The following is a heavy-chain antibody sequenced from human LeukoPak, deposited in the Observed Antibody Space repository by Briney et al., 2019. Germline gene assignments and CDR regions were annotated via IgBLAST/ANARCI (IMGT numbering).Heavy chain of an antibody. CDR2: TYYRSKWYN. Sequence: SQTLSLTCAISGDSVSSDSAAWNWIRQSPSRGLEWLGRTYYRSKWYNDYSAFVKSRIIINPDTSKNQFSLQLNFVTPEDTAVYYCARAEAGTEGWFNSWGQGTLVTVSS. V-gene: IGHV6-1*01. CDR1: GDSVSSDSAA. J-gene: IGHJ5*01. CDR3: ARAEAGTEGWFNS. D-gene: IGHD1-1*01.